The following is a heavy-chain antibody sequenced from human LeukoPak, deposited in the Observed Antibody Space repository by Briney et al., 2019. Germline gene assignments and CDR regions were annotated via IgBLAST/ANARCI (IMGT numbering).Heavy chain of an antibody. CDR2: ISGSGGST. CDR3: AKDVTSLGFDY. J-gene: IGHJ4*02. Sequence: GGSLRLSCAASGFTFSSYAMSWVRQAPGKGLERVSAISGSGGSTYYADSVKDRFTISRDNSKSTLYLQMNSLRAEDTAVYYCAKDVTSLGFDYWGQGALVTVSS. D-gene: IGHD3-16*01. V-gene: IGHV3-23*01. CDR1: GFTFSSYA.